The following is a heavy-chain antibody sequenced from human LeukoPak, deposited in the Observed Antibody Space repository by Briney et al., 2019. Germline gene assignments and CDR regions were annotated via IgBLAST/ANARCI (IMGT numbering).Heavy chain of an antibody. D-gene: IGHD6-19*01. CDR1: GFTFSNYA. CDR2: VSFHGTDK. V-gene: IGHV3-30*04. Sequence: PGRSLRLSCAASGFTFSNYAMHWVRQAPGKGLDWVAVVSFHGTDKFYADSVKGRFTISRDNSKNTLYLQINGLRAEDTAVYYCAKDHLPGIVVADRDYWGQGTLVTVSS. J-gene: IGHJ4*02. CDR3: AKDHLPGIVVADRDY.